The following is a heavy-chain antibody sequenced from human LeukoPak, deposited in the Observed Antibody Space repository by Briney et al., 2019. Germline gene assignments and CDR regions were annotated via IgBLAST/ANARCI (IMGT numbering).Heavy chain of an antibody. CDR3: ARDGSGTGRYAGDY. J-gene: IGHJ4*02. Sequence: SETLSLTCTVSGGSISPYYWSWIRQPPGKGLEWIGYISYSGSTNYNPSLKSRVTISVDTSKNHFSLKLTSVTAADTAVYYCARDGSGTGRYAGDYWGQGTLVTVSS. CDR2: ISYSGST. V-gene: IGHV4-59*01. D-gene: IGHD6-19*01. CDR1: GGSISPYY.